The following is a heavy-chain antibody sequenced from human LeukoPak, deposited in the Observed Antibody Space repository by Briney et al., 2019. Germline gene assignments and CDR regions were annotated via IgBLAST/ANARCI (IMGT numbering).Heavy chain of an antibody. CDR1: GGSISTGGYY. V-gene: IGHV4-31*03. Sequence: PSQTLSLTCTVSGGSISTGGYYWSWIRQHPGKGLEWIAYIYYSGGTYYNPSLKSRVTISVDTSKNQFSLKLSSVTAADTAVYYCARFHTSGYYRHFDFWGQGTLVTVSS. CDR3: ARFHTSGYYRHFDF. J-gene: IGHJ4*02. D-gene: IGHD3-22*01. CDR2: IYYSGGT.